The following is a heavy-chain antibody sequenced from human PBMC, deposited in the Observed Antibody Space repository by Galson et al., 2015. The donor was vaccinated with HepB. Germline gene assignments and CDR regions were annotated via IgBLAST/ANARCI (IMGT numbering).Heavy chain of an antibody. J-gene: IGHJ4*02. V-gene: IGHV4-31*03. Sequence: TLSLTCTVSGGSISSGGYYWSWIRQHPGKGLEWIGYIYYSGSTYYNPSLKSRVTISVDTSKNQFSLKLSSVTAADTAVYYCASAVGDIAARRVGFDYWGQGTLVTVSS. D-gene: IGHD6-6*01. CDR1: GGSISSGGYY. CDR3: ASAVGDIAARRVGFDY. CDR2: IYYSGST.